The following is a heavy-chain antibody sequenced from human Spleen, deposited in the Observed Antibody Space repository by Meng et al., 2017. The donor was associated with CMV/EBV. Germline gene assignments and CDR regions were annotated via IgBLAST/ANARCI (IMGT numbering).Heavy chain of an antibody. Sequence: GESLKISCAASGFTVSSNYMSWVRQAPGKGLEWVAVISSDGSNKFYADSVKGRFAISRDNSKNTLYLQMNSLRAEDTAVYYCAKDALLAYYDSSGYCVYWGQGTLVTVSS. CDR2: ISSDGSNK. D-gene: IGHD3-22*01. CDR3: AKDALLAYYDSSGYCVY. CDR1: GFTVSSNY. V-gene: IGHV3-30*09. J-gene: IGHJ4*02.